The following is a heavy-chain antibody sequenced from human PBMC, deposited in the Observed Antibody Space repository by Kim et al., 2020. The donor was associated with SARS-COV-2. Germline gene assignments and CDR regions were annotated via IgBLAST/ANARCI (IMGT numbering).Heavy chain of an antibody. Sequence: ASVKVSCKASGYTFTSYNFAWVRQAPGQGLEWMGWISAQNGNPQYAQDFQDRVTLTTDTSTNTLFMELTRLTSDDTAVYFCARRKGDDEGNSNYYAMDLW. CDR3: ARRKGDDEGNSNYYAMDL. CDR1: GYTFTSYN. D-gene: IGHD1-1*01. CDR2: ISAQNGNP. J-gene: IGHJ6*01. V-gene: IGHV1-18*04.